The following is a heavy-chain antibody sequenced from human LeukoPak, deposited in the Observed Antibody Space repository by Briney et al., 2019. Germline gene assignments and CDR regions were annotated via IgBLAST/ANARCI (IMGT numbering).Heavy chain of an antibody. CDR2: IWYEGSNK. Sequence: SGGSLRLSCAASGFTFNSYGMHWVRQASGKGLEWVAVIWYEGSNKHYADSVRGRFTISRDNSKNMLYLQMNSLRAEDTAVYFCARGEYDILTGYIDHWGHGTLVTVSS. CDR1: GFTFNSYG. J-gene: IGHJ4*01. D-gene: IGHD3-9*01. V-gene: IGHV3-33*01. CDR3: ARGEYDILTGYIDH.